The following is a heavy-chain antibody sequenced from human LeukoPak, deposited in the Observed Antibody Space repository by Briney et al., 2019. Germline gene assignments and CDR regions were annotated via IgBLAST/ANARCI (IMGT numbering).Heavy chain of an antibody. D-gene: IGHD2-2*02. CDR3: ARGDCSSTSCYIGLDY. CDR2: INPSGGST. V-gene: IGHV1-46*01. J-gene: IGHJ4*02. Sequence: ASVKVSCKASGYTFTGYYMHWVRQAPGQGLEWMGIINPSGGSTSYAQKFQGRVTMTRDMSTSTVYMELSSLRSEDTAVYYCARGDCSSTSCYIGLDYWGQGTLVTVSS. CDR1: GYTFTGYY.